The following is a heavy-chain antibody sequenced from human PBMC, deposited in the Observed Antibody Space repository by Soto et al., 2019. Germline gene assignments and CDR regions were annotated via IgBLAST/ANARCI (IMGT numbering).Heavy chain of an antibody. CDR2: ISSSSSYI. D-gene: IGHD3-10*01. J-gene: IGHJ5*02. CDR3: ARDPSYGSGSYYPNWFDP. CDR1: GFTFSSYS. Sequence: PGGSLRLSCAASGFTFSSYSMNWVRQAPGKGLEWVSSISSSSSYIYYADSVKGRFTISGDNAKNSLYLQMNSLRAEDTAVYYCARDPSYGSGSYYPNWFDPWGQGTLVTVSS. V-gene: IGHV3-21*01.